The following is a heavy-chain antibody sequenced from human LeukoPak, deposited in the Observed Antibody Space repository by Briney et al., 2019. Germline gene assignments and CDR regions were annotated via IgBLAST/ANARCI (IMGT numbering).Heavy chain of an antibody. Sequence: GGSLRLSCAASGFTFSNAWMSWVRQAPGKGLEWVGRIRSKTDGGTTDYAAPVKGRFTISRDDSKNTLYLQMNSLKTEDTAVYYCTTPVDYYGPGSYRCWGQGTLVTVSS. CDR3: TTPVDYYGPGSYRC. J-gene: IGHJ4*02. CDR2: IRSKTDGGTT. D-gene: IGHD3-10*01. CDR1: GFTFSNAW. V-gene: IGHV3-15*01.